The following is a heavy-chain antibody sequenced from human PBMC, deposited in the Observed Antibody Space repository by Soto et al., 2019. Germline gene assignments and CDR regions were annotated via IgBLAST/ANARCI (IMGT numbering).Heavy chain of an antibody. V-gene: IGHV1-69*13. D-gene: IGHD6-19*01. CDR3: ARSSSEWLVRNYGMDV. CDR2: IIPIFGTA. CDR1: GGTFSSYA. J-gene: IGHJ6*02. Sequence: SVKVSCKASGGTFSSYAISWVRQAPGQGLEWMGGIIPIFGTANYAQKFQGRVTITADESTSTAYMELSSLRSEDTAVYYCARSSSEWLVRNYGMDVWGQGTTVTVSS.